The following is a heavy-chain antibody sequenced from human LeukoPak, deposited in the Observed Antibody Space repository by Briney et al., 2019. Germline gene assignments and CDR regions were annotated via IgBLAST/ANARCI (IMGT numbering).Heavy chain of an antibody. CDR2: MNPNSGNT. J-gene: IGHJ5*02. V-gene: IGHV1-8*01. D-gene: IGHD6-13*01. CDR1: GYTFTSCD. Sequence: ASVKVSCKASGYTFTSCDINWVRQATGQGLEWMGWMNPNSGNTGYAQKFQGRVTMTRNTSISTAYMELSSLRSEDTAVYYCARRIAAADQNWFDPWGQGTLVTVSS. CDR3: ARRIAAADQNWFDP.